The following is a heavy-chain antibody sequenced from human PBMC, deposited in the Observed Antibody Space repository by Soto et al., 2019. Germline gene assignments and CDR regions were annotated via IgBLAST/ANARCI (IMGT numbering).Heavy chain of an antibody. CDR2: ISSSSSTI. CDR1: GFTFHSYS. Sequence: GSLRLSCAAAGFTFHSYSMNWVRQAPGKGLEWVSYISSSSSTIYYADSVKGRFTISRDNAKNSLYLQMNSLRAEDTAVYYCARRRAAAAPDYWGQGTLVTVSS. J-gene: IGHJ4*02. V-gene: IGHV3-48*01. D-gene: IGHD6-13*01. CDR3: ARRRAAAAPDY.